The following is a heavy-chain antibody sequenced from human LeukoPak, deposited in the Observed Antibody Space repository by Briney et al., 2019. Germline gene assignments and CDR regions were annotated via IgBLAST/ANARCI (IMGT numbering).Heavy chain of an antibody. Sequence: LPGGSLRLSCAASGFTFSSSWMTWVRQAPGKGLEWVAHIKEDGTAKKYVDSVRGRFTISRDNTKNSLFLQLNSLRVEDTAVYYCVRDRGWFHFDLWGQGTLVTVSS. D-gene: IGHD3-10*01. V-gene: IGHV3-7*01. J-gene: IGHJ4*02. CDR3: VRDRGWFHFDL. CDR1: GFTFSSSW. CDR2: IKEDGTAK.